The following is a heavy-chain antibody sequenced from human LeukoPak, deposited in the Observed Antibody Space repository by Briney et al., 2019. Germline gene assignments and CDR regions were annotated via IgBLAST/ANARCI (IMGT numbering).Heavy chain of an antibody. J-gene: IGHJ6*03. CDR1: GYSISTAYY. Sequence: PSETLSLTCSVSGYSISTAYYWGWIRQPPGKGLEWIGSVLRTGNTHYSSSLKSRVTISVDTSKNQFSLKLSSVTAADTAVYYCARGSQDIVVVPAAIYYYYYMDVWGKGTTVTISS. D-gene: IGHD2-2*01. CDR2: VLRTGNT. CDR3: ARGSQDIVVVPAAIYYYYYMDV. V-gene: IGHV4-38-2*02.